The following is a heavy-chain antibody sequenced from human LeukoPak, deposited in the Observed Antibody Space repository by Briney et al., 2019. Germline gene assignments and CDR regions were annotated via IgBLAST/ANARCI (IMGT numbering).Heavy chain of an antibody. CDR2: IIPIFGTA. D-gene: IGHD3-22*01. CDR1: GGTFSSYA. CDR3: ARKYYYDSSGFYDY. J-gene: IGHJ4*02. Sequence: SVKVSSKASGGTFSSYAISWVRQAPGQGLEWMGGIIPIFGTANYAQKFQGRVTITADESTSTAYMELSSLRSEDTAVYYCARKYYYDSSGFYDYWGQGTLVTVSS. V-gene: IGHV1-69*13.